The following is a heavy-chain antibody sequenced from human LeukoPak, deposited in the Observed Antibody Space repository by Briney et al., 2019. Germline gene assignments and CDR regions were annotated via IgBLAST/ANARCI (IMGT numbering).Heavy chain of an antibody. V-gene: IGHV3-21*01. D-gene: IGHD3-3*01. CDR2: MTSTSHV. Sequence: GGSLRLSCAASGFTFSSYNLNWVRQAPGKGLEWVPSMTSTSHVYYADSLKGRFTISRDNAKNSLYLQMNSLRAEDTAVYYCARDLDFWSGYKDYWGQGTLVTVSS. J-gene: IGHJ4*02. CDR3: ARDLDFWSGYKDY. CDR1: GFTFSSYN.